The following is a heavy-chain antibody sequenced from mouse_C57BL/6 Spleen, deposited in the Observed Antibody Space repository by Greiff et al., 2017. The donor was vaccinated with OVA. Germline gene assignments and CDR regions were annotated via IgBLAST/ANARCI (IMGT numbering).Heavy chain of an antibody. J-gene: IGHJ2*01. CDR2: IDPSDSYP. CDR1: GYTFTSYW. V-gene: IGHV1-50*01. CDR3: ARDGSSSFDY. D-gene: IGHD1-1*01. Sequence: QVQLQQPGAELVKPGASVKLSCKASGYTFTSYWMQWVKQRPGPGLEWIGEIDPSDSYPNYNQKFKGKATLTVDTASSTAYMQLSSLTSEDSAVYYCARDGSSSFDYWGQGTTLTVSS.